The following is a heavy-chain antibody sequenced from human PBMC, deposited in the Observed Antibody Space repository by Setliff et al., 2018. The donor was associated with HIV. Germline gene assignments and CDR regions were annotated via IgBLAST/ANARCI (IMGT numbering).Heavy chain of an antibody. Sequence: ASVKVSCKASGGTFSSYAISWVRQAPGQGLEWMGGIIPNSGDTNYAQKFQGRVTMTRDTSISTAYMELSRLRSDDTAVYYCARRGRQQSDAFDIWGQGTMVTVSS. CDR2: IIPNSGDT. CDR3: ARRGRQQSDAFDI. V-gene: IGHV1-2*02. CDR1: GGTFSSYA. D-gene: IGHD6-13*01. J-gene: IGHJ3*02.